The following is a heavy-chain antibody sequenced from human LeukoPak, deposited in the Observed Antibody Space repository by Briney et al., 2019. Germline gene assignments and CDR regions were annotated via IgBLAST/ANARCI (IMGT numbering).Heavy chain of an antibody. CDR2: IKQDGSEK. V-gene: IGHV3-7*01. CDR1: GFTFSSYW. J-gene: IGHJ4*02. D-gene: IGHD3-16*02. Sequence: GGSLRLSCAASGFTFSSYWMSWVRKAPGKGLGWVANIKQDGSEKYYVDSVKGRFTISRDNAKNSLYLQMNSLRAEDTAVYYCARSYYVWGSYPPDDYWGQGTLVTVSS. CDR3: ARSYYVWGSYPPDDY.